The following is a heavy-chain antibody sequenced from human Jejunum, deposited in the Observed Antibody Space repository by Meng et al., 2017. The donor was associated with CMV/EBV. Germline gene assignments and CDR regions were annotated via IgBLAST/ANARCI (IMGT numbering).Heavy chain of an antibody. CDR1: GYTFTRYP. CDR3: ARDSPLDGYSLLDY. CDR2: INTNTGNP. D-gene: IGHD5-24*01. V-gene: IGHV7-4-1*02. J-gene: IGHJ4*02. Sequence: QGHLVQSGSELKKPGASVKVSCKASGYTFTRYPMNWVRQAPGQGLEWMGWINTNTGNPTYAQGFTGRFVFSLDTSVSTAYLQINSLRADDTAVYYCARDSPLDGYSLLDYWGQGTLVTVSS.